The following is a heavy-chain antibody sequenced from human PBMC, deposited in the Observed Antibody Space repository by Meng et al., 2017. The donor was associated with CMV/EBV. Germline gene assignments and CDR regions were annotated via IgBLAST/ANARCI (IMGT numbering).Heavy chain of an antibody. CDR2: INPNTGGT. Sequence: ASVKVSCKASGYTFTGYYIHWVRQAPGQGLEWMGWINPNTGGTNYAQKFQGRVTMTRDTSISTAYMELSRLRSDDTAVYYCATLHVVPAAIRFDIWGQGTMVTVS. D-gene: IGHD2-2*02. J-gene: IGHJ3*02. V-gene: IGHV1-2*02. CDR3: ATLHVVPAAIRFDI. CDR1: GYTFTGYY.